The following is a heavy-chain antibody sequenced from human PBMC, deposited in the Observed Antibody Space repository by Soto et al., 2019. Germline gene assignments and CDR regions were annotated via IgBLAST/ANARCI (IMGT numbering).Heavy chain of an antibody. CDR1: GGSITTGGYY. D-gene: IGHD2-15*01. CDR3: ARTKCSGGSCYSWSLDY. Sequence: PSETLSFTCTVSGGSITTGGYYWSWIRQLPGKGLEWIGLRDYSESTYYNPSLKTRVSISLDTSKNQFSLKLSFVTAADTAMYYCARTKCSGGSCYSWSLDYWGQGTPVTVS. J-gene: IGHJ4*02. V-gene: IGHV4-31*03. CDR2: RDYSEST.